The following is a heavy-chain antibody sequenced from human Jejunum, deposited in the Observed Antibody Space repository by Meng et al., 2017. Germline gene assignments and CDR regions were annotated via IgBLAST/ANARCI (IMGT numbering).Heavy chain of an antibody. CDR3: VRGFYHSSGYYLDS. J-gene: IGHJ4*02. CDR2: IHTTDSS. Sequence: QVPLQESGPGRVKPSETPSLTCTVSGGSISSYYWTWIRQPAGKGLEWIGRIHTTDSSNYYPSLQNRVTMSVDTSKNQVSLKVSSVTAADTAVYYCVRGFYHSSGYYLDSWGQGTLVTVSS. V-gene: IGHV4-4*07. CDR1: GGSISSYY. D-gene: IGHD3-22*01.